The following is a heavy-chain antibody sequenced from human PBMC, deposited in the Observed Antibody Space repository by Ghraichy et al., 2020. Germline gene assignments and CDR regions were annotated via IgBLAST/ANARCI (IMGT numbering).Heavy chain of an antibody. CDR2: IKSKTDGGTT. CDR3: TTGPGATGGYYYYGMDV. D-gene: IGHD5-12*01. CDR1: GFTFSNAW. J-gene: IGHJ6*02. V-gene: IGHV3-15*01. Sequence: GESLNISCAASGFTFSNAWMSWVRQAPGKGLEWVGRIKSKTDGGTTDYAAPVKGRFTISRDDSKNTLYLQMNSLKTEDTAVYYCTTGPGATGGYYYYGMDVWGQGTTVTVSS.